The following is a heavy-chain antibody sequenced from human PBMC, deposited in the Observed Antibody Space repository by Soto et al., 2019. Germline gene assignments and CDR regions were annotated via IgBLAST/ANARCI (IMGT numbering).Heavy chain of an antibody. Sequence: ASETLSLTCTVSGGSISIYYWSWIRQPPGKGLEWIGYIYYSGSTNYNPSLKSRVTISVDTSKNQFSLKLSSVTAADTAVYYCARELASGYNLYYFDYWGQGTLVTVSS. CDR2: IYYSGST. V-gene: IGHV4-59*13. J-gene: IGHJ4*02. D-gene: IGHD5-12*01. CDR3: ARELASGYNLYYFDY. CDR1: GGSISIYY.